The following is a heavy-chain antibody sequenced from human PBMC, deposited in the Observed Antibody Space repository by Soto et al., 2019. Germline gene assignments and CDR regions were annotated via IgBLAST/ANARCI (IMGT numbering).Heavy chain of an antibody. Sequence: GASVKVSCKSSGYTFTSYGISCVRQAPGQGLEWMGWISAYNGNTKYAQKFQGRVTMTTDTSTSTAYMELRSLRSDDTAVYYCARDPQIFDHWGQGTLVTVSS. CDR1: GYTFTSYG. V-gene: IGHV1-18*04. J-gene: IGHJ4*02. CDR3: ARDPQIFDH. CDR2: ISAYNGNT.